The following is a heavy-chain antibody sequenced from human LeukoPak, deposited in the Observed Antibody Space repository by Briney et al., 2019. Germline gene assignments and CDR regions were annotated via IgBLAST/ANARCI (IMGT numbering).Heavy chain of an antibody. V-gene: IGHV3-74*01. J-gene: IGHJ6*03. D-gene: IGHD3-22*01. CDR2: INSDGSST. CDR1: GFTFSTYS. CDR3: ARGTIVEHYYYMDV. Sequence: GGSLRLSCAASGFTFSTYSMNWVRQAPGKGLVWVSRINSDGSSTSYADSVKGRFTISRDNAKNTLYLQMNSLRAEDTAVYYCARGTIVEHYYYMDVWGKGTTVTVSS.